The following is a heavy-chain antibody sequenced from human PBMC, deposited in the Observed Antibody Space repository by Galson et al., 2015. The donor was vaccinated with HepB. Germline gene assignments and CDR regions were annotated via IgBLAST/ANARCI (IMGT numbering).Heavy chain of an antibody. CDR1: GYTFTSYG. CDR3: ARRRGTVTTYVADY. V-gene: IGHV1-18*01. Sequence: SVKVSCKASGYTFTSYGISWVRQAPGQGLEWMGWISAYNGNTTYAQKLQGRVTMTTDTSTSTAYMELRSLRSDDTAVYYCARRRGTVTTYVADYWGQGTLVTVSS. D-gene: IGHD4-17*01. J-gene: IGHJ4*02. CDR2: ISAYNGNT.